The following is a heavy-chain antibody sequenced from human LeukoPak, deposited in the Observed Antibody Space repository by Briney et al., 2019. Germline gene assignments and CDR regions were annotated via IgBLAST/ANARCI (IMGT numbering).Heavy chain of an antibody. CDR3: ASLRLLRYFDRLPSDYYYGMDV. D-gene: IGHD3-9*01. CDR2: INHSGST. J-gene: IGHJ6*02. Sequence: SETLSLTCAVYGGSFSGYYWSWIRQPPGKGLEWIGEINHSGSTNYNPSLKSRVTISVDTSKNQFSLKLSSVTAADTAVYYCASLRLLRYFDRLPSDYYYGMDVWGQGTTVTVSS. CDR1: GGSFSGYY. V-gene: IGHV4-34*01.